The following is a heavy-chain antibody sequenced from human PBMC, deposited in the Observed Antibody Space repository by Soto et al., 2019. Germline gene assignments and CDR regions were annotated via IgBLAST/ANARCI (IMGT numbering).Heavy chain of an antibody. V-gene: IGHV4-59*01. J-gene: IGHJ6*02. CDR1: GGSISSYY. Sequence: SETLSLTCTVSGGSISSYYWSWIRQPPGKGLEWIGYIYYSGSTNYNPSLKSRVTISVDTSKNQFSLKLSSVTAADTAVYYCARDRGSHYDSSGYSYYYYYYGMDVWGQGTTVTVSS. D-gene: IGHD3-22*01. CDR3: ARDRGSHYDSSGYSYYYYYYGMDV. CDR2: IYYSGST.